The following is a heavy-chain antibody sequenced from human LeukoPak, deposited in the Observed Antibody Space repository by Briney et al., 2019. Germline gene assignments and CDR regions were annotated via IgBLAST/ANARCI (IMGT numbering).Heavy chain of an antibody. CDR2: IYYSGST. J-gene: IGHJ5*02. V-gene: IGHV4-31*03. D-gene: IGHD3-10*01. CDR3: ARVGFGELRFDP. Sequence: SETLSLTCTVSGGSISSGGYYWSWIRQHPGKGLEWIGYIYYSGSTYYNPSLKSRVTISVDTSKNQFSLKLSSVTAGDTAVYYCARVGFGELRFDPWGQGTLVTVSS. CDR1: GGSISSGGYY.